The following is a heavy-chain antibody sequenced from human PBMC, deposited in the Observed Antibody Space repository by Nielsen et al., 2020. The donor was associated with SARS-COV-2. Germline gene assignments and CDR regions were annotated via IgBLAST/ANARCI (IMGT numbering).Heavy chain of an antibody. CDR2: INGDRLVK. J-gene: IGHJ4*02. D-gene: IGHD3-10*01. Sequence: GESLKISCAASGFTFSNFFMSWVRQAPGKGLEWVANINGDRLVKLYVDSVKGRFTISRDNAQKSVYLQMNSLRAEDTAVYYCANGVRGAYWGQGTLVTVSS. V-gene: IGHV3-7*05. CDR3: ANGVRGAY. CDR1: GFTFSNFF.